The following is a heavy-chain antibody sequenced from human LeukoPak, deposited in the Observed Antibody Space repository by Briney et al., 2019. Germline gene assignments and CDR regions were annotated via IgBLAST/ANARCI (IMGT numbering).Heavy chain of an antibody. J-gene: IGHJ5*02. CDR1: GGSISSSSYY. D-gene: IGHD5-18*01. CDR2: IYYSGST. CDR3: AGVPINYSYGSP. V-gene: IGHV4-39*07. Sequence: PSETLSLTCTVSGGSISSSSYYWGWIRQPPGKGLEWIGSIYYSGSTYYNPSLKSRVTISVDTPKNQFSLKLSSVTAADTAVYYCAGVPINYSYGSPWGQGTLVTVSS.